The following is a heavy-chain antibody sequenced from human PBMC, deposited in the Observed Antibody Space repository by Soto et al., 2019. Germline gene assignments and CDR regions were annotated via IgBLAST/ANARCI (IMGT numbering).Heavy chain of an antibody. V-gene: IGHV5-10-1*01. J-gene: IGHJ5*02. CDR2: VDPSDSSA. CDR3: ARRSDEGGVCFDP. CDR1: GYIFTNYW. D-gene: IGHD3-16*01. Sequence: PGESLKIACRASGYIFTNYWITWVRQMPGQGLERMGTVDPSDSSAVYSPSFQGHVTISVDEAINTVYLHWVSLKASDTAIYYGARRSDEGGVCFDPWAREPWSPSPQ.